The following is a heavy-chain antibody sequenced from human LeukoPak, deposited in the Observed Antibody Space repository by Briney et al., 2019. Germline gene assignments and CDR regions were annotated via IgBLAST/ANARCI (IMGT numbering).Heavy chain of an antibody. Sequence: SETLSLTCTVSGGSISSYYWSWIRQPPGKGLEWIGYIYYSGSTNYNPSLKSRVTISVDTSKNQFSLKLSSVTAADTAVYYCARLFPDSSGYYPYFDYWGQGTLVTVSS. V-gene: IGHV4-59*08. D-gene: IGHD3-22*01. CDR1: GGSISSYY. CDR2: IYYSGST. J-gene: IGHJ4*02. CDR3: ARLFPDSSGYYPYFDY.